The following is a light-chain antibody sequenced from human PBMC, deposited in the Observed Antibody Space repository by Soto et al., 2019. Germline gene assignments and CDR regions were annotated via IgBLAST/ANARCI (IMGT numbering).Light chain of an antibody. CDR3: EQYNTLAT. CDR1: QNILKW. V-gene: IGKV1-5*03. J-gene: IGKJ1*01. Sequence: EIPMTHTTYTLSASVGDIVTITCRASQNILKWVAWYQQKPGKAPRLLIYEASTLENGVPSRFSGGGSGTEFTLTISCLQPDDFATYYGEQYNTLATFCHGTKV. CDR2: EAS.